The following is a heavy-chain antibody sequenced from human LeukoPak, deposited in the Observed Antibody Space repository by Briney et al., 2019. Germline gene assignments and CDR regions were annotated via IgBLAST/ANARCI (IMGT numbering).Heavy chain of an antibody. Sequence: ASVKVSCKASEYTSTSYDINWVRQATGQGLEWMGWMNPNSGNTGYAQKFQGRVTMTRNTSISTAYMELSSLRSEDTAVYYCARNLEMATNDYWGQGTLVTVSS. J-gene: IGHJ4*02. CDR3: ARNLEMATNDY. CDR2: MNPNSGNT. D-gene: IGHD5-24*01. V-gene: IGHV1-8*01. CDR1: EYTSTSYD.